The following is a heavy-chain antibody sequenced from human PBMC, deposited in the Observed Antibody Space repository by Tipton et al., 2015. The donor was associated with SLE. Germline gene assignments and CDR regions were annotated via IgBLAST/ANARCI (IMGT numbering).Heavy chain of an antibody. V-gene: IGHV4-38-2*01. CDR3: ARLLGGDIVATMRDY. Sequence: TLSLTCAVSGYSISSGYYWGWIRQPPGKGLEWIGSIYNSGSTYYNPSLKSRVTISVDTSKNQFSLKLSSVTAADTAVYYCARLLGGDIVATMRDYWGQGTLVTVSS. D-gene: IGHD5-12*01. CDR2: IYNSGST. J-gene: IGHJ4*02. CDR1: GYSISSGYY.